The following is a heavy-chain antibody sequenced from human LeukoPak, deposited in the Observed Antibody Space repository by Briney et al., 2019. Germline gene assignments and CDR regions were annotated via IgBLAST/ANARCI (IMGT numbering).Heavy chain of an antibody. CDR2: IHPADSET. CDR1: GYSFTSYW. Sequence: GESLKISCKASGYSFTSYWIDWVRQMPGKGLECMGIIHPADSETRYSPSFQGQVTISADKSISTAYLQWSGLKASDTAMYYCARRLGATQPYFDFWGQGALVTVSS. D-gene: IGHD1-26*01. CDR3: ARRLGATQPYFDF. J-gene: IGHJ4*02. V-gene: IGHV5-51*01.